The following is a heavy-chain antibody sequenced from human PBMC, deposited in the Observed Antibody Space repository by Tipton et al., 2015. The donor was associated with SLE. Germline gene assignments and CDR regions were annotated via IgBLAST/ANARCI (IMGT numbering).Heavy chain of an antibody. V-gene: IGHV4-39*07. D-gene: IGHD2-15*01. Sequence: GLVKPSETLSLTCTVSGGSISSYYWGWIRQPPGGGLEWIGTVYYTGNTYTNESLKSRLSMSVDATKNQFYLKLTSVTAADTAVYYCASHSSGGFDPWGQGTLVTVSS. CDR2: VYYTGNT. CDR1: GGSISSYY. CDR3: ASHSSGGFDP. J-gene: IGHJ5*02.